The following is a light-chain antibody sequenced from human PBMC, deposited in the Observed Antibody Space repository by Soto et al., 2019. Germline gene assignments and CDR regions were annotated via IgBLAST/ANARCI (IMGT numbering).Light chain of an antibody. V-gene: IGLV2-14*01. CDR2: EVN. J-gene: IGLJ1*01. CDR3: LSFTTTSTHV. CDR1: ITDIGAYDY. Sequence: QSALTLPAWLSGSRGQSITISCTGTITDIGAYDYVSWFQQHPGKAPKLMISEVNSRPSGVSSRFSGSKSGNTAYLTISGPQVEDEAEYFCLSFTTTSTHVFGTGTKVTVL.